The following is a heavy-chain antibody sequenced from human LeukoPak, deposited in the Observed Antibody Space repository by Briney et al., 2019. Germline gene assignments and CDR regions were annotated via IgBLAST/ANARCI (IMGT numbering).Heavy chain of an antibody. CDR2: IYYSGST. V-gene: IGHV4-39*07. Sequence: PSETLSLTCTVSGGSISSSSYYWGWIRQPPGKGLEWIGSIYYSGSTYYNPSLKSRVTISVDTSNNQFSLKLSSMTAADTAVYYCARVPEHGDFDYWGQGTLVTVSS. CDR3: ARVPEHGDFDY. CDR1: GGSISSSSYY. D-gene: IGHD4-17*01. J-gene: IGHJ4*02.